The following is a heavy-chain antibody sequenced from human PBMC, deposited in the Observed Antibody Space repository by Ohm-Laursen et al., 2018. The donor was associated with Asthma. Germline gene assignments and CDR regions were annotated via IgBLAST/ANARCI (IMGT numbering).Heavy chain of an antibody. D-gene: IGHD6-19*01. CDR1: GIALSNAW. CDR3: ARKFSSGWLFDF. CDR2: IYSGGTT. J-gene: IGHJ4*02. Sequence: SLRLSCSASGIALSNAWMSWVRQAPGKGLEWVSAIYSGGTTYYADSVRGRFTISRDNSKNTLYLQMNSLRAEDTAVYYCARKFSSGWLFDFWGQGTLVTVSS. V-gene: IGHV3-53*01.